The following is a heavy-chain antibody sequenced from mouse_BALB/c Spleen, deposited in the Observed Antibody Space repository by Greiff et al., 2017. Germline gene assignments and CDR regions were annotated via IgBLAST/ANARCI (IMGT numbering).Heavy chain of an antibody. CDR2: ISYSGST. CDR1: GYSITSDYA. D-gene: IGHD2-4*01. V-gene: IGHV3-2*02. Sequence: EVKLVESGPGLVKPSQSLSLTCTVTGYSITSDYAWNWIRQFPGNKLEWMGYISYSGSTSYNPSLKSRISITRDTSKNQFFLQLNSVTTEDTATYYCARYYDYDGTFMDYWGQGTSVTVSS. CDR3: ARYYDYDGTFMDY. J-gene: IGHJ4*01.